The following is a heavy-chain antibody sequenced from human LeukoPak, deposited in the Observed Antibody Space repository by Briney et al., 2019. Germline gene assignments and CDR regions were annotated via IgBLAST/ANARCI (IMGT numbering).Heavy chain of an antibody. CDR2: ISAYNGNT. V-gene: IGHV1-18*01. D-gene: IGHD1-26*01. CDR1: GYTFTSYG. CDR3: ARDPIVGATPYWYFDL. J-gene: IGHJ2*01. Sequence: ASVKVSCKASGYTFTSYGISWVRQAPGQGLEWMGWISAYNGNTNYAQKLQGRVTMTTDTSTSTAYMELRSLRSDDTAVYYCARDPIVGATPYWYFDLWGRGTLVTVSS.